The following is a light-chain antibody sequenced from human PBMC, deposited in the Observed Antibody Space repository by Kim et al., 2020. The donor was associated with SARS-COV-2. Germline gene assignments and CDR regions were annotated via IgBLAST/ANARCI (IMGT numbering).Light chain of an antibody. CDR3: QSYDSSLCAVV. J-gene: IGLJ2*01. Sequence: QQLYISCTRSSAQSGAGYDVHWYQQIPGKAPNLRIYGNMHPPSGVPDRYSASTADPSASLPITGLQAEEETDYYCQSYDSSLCAVVFGGGTQLTVL. CDR2: GNM. CDR1: SAQSGAGYD. V-gene: IGLV1-40*01.